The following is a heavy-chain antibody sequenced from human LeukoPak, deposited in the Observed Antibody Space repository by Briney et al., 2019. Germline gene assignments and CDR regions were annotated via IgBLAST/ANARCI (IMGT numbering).Heavy chain of an antibody. CDR2: IIWSSGAI. D-gene: IGHD1-26*01. Sequence: GGSLRLSCAASGFTFDDYGVHWVRQAPGRGLEWVSGIIWSSGAIGYADSVKGRFTISRDNSKNTLYLQINSLRAEDTAVYYCARDENGSYFPSDYWGQGTLVTVSS. CDR3: ARDENGSYFPSDY. J-gene: IGHJ4*02. CDR1: GFTFDDYG. V-gene: IGHV3-9*01.